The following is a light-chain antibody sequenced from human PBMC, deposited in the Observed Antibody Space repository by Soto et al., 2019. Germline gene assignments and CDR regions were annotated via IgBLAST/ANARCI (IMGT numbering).Light chain of an antibody. CDR2: EAS. CDR3: CSYAGSDTMI. V-gene: IGLV2-23*01. CDR1: SSNVGSYNL. Sequence: QSVLTQPASVSGSPGQSITISCTGTSSNVGSYNLVSWYQQHPGEAPKLMIYEASKRPSGVSNRLSGSKSGNTASLTISGLQAEDEADYYCCSYAGSDTMIFGGGTKLTVL. J-gene: IGLJ2*01.